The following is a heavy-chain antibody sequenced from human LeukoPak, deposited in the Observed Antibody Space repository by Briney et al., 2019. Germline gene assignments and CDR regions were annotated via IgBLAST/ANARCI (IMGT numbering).Heavy chain of an antibody. D-gene: IGHD3-3*01. CDR3: AKDQGYYDFWSGFDY. J-gene: IGHJ4*02. Sequence: GSLRLSCAASGFTFSSYAMSWVRQAPGKGLEWVSAISGSGGSTYYADSVKGRFTISRDNSKNTLYLQMNSLRAEDTAVYYCAKDQGYYDFWSGFDYWGQGTLVTVSS. CDR1: GFTFSSYA. V-gene: IGHV3-23*01. CDR2: ISGSGGST.